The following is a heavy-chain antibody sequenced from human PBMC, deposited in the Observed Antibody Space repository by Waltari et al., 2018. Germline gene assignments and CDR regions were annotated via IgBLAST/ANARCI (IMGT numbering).Heavy chain of an antibody. V-gene: IGHV3-23*01. D-gene: IGHD6-13*01. Sequence: FTFSSYAMSWVRQAPGKGLEWVSVISGSGYSTYYADSVKGRFTISRDNSKNTLYLQMNSLRAEDTAVYYCAKDFDIAAARGHFDYWGQGTLVTVSS. CDR3: AKDFDIAAARGHFDY. CDR2: ISGSGYST. CDR1: FTFSSYA. J-gene: IGHJ4*02.